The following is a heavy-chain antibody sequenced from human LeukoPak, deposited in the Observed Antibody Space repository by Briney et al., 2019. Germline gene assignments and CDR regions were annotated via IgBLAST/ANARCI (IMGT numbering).Heavy chain of an antibody. D-gene: IGHD2-2*02. CDR2: IYYSGST. Sequence: SETLSLTCTVSGGSISSYYWSWIRQPPGKGLEWIGYIYYSGSTNYDPSLKSRVTISVDTSKNQFSLKLSSVTAADTAVYYCARAHPSIPDFDYWGQGTLVTVSS. CDR3: ARAHPSIPDFDY. J-gene: IGHJ4*02. CDR1: GGSISSYY. V-gene: IGHV4-59*01.